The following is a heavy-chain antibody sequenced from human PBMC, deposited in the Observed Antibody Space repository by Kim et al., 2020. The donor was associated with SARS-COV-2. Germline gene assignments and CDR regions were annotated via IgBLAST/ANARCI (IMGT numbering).Heavy chain of an antibody. J-gene: IGHJ5*02. CDR3: ARGEHCSSTSCYIGGALLSWFDP. V-gene: IGHV5-51*01. D-gene: IGHD2-2*02. Sequence: GESLKISCKGSGYSFTSYWIGWVRQMPGKGLEWMGIIYPGDSDTRYSPSFQGQVTISADKSISTAYLQWSSLKASDTAMYYCARGEHCSSTSCYIGGALLSWFDPWGQGTLVTVSS. CDR1: GYSFTSYW. CDR2: IYPGDSDT.